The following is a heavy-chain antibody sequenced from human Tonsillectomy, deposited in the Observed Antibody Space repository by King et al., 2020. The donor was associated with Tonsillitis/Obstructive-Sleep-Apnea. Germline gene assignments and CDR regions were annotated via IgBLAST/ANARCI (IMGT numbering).Heavy chain of an antibody. CDR2: IWYDGSNK. CDR3: ARYFITGTDYYYYGMDV. D-gene: IGHD1-7*01. V-gene: IGHV3-33*01. CDR1: GFTFSSYG. J-gene: IGHJ6*02. Sequence: VQLVESGGGVVQPGRSLRLSCAASGFTFSSYGMHWVRQAPGKGLEWVAVIWYDGSNKYYADSVKGRFTISRDNSKNTLYLQMNSLRAEATAVYYCARYFITGTDYYYYGMDVWGQGTTVTVSS.